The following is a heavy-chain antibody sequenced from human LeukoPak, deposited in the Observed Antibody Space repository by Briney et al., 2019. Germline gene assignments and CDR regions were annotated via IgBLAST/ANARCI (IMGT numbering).Heavy chain of an antibody. CDR3: GRVRGASSSSWYFDY. CDR1: GFTFTAHG. D-gene: IGHD6-13*01. J-gene: IGHJ4*02. V-gene: IGHV3-30*02. CDR2: IRYDGSYQ. Sequence: GGPLRLCCAASGFTFTAHGMEWVRQAPRKVLEWGATIRYDGSYQYYAESVKGRFTISRDNSKNMLYLQMNSLRAEDTAVYYCGRVRGASSSSWYFDYWGQGTLVTVSS.